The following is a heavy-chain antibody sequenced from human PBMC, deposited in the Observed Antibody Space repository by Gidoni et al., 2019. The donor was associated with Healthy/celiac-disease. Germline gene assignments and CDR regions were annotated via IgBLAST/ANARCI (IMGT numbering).Heavy chain of an antibody. D-gene: IGHD6-19*01. CDR2: IYSGGST. CDR3: AIESVSSGWFYGGWYYYGMDV. CDR1: GFTVSSNY. Sequence: EVQLVESGGGLVQPGGSLRLSCAASGFTVSSNYMSWVRQAPGKGLEWVSVIYSGGSTYYADSVKGRFTISRDNSKNTLYLQMNSLRAEDTAVYYCAIESVSSGWFYGGWYYYGMDVWGQGTTVTVSS. V-gene: IGHV3-66*02. J-gene: IGHJ6*02.